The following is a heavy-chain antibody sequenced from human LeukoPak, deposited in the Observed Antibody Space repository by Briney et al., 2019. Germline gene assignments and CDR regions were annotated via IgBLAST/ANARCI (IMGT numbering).Heavy chain of an antibody. CDR1: GGSISSGGYS. J-gene: IGHJ3*02. CDR2: IYHSGIS. CDR3: ARVKGSVEAFDI. Sequence: SETLSLTCAVSGGSISSGGYSWSWIRQPPGKGLEWIGYIYHSGISYYNPSLKSRVTISVDRSKNQFSLKLSSVTAADTAVYYCARVKGSVEAFDIWGQGTMVTVSS. V-gene: IGHV4-30-2*01. D-gene: IGHD2-15*01.